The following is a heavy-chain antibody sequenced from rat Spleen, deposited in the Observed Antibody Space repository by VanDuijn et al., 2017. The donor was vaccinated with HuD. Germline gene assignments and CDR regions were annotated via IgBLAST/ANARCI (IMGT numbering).Heavy chain of an antibody. CDR3: VRDGGELGY. CDR2: ISPGGGDT. Sequence: EVQLVESGGGLVQPGRSLKLSCAASGFTFSNYGMHWIRQAPTKGLEWVASISPGGGDTYYRDSVKGRFTVSRDNVKSTLYLQMDSLRPEDTATYYCVRDGGELGYWGQGVMVTVSS. J-gene: IGHJ2*01. V-gene: IGHV5-19*01. D-gene: IGHD4-3*01. CDR1: GFTFSNYG.